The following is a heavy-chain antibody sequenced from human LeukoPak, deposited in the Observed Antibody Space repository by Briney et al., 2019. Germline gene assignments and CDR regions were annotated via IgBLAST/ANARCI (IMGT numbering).Heavy chain of an antibody. CDR3: AKYEGGGGYSYGYGYYYYYMDV. V-gene: IGHV3-23*01. CDR2: ISGSGGST. CDR1: GFTFSSYA. J-gene: IGHJ6*03. D-gene: IGHD5-18*01. Sequence: PGGSLRLSCAASGFTFSSYAMSWVRQAPGKGLEWVSAISGSGGSTYYADSVKGRFTISRDNSKNTLYLQMNSLRAEDTAVYYCAKYEGGGGYSYGYGYYYYYMDVWGKGTTVTVSS.